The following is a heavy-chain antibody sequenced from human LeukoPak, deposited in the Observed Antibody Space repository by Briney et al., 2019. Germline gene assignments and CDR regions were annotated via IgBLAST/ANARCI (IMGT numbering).Heavy chain of an antibody. CDR2: IKEDGSEK. CDR3: ALNPDYYGSGSFDY. CDR1: GFTLSSYW. Sequence: PGGSLRLSCAASGFTLSSYWMSWVRQAPGKGLEWVADIKEDGSEKYYVDSVKGRFTISRDNAKNSLYLQMNSLRAEDTAVYYCALNPDYYGSGSFDYWGQGTLVTVSS. V-gene: IGHV3-7*01. D-gene: IGHD3-10*01. J-gene: IGHJ4*02.